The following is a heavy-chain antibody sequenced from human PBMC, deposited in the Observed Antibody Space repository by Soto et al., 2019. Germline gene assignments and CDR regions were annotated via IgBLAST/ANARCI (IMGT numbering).Heavy chain of an antibody. CDR1: GGTFSSYP. CDR2: IIPIFGTT. Sequence: SVKVSCKASGGTFSSYPINWVRQAPGQGLEWLGEIIPIFGTTDYAQKFQGRVTLTADESTNTAYMELSSLRSEDTAVYYCATNVDNGYYVRWFDPWGQGTLVTVSS. CDR3: ATNVDNGYYVRWFDP. V-gene: IGHV1-69*13. J-gene: IGHJ5*02. D-gene: IGHD3-22*01.